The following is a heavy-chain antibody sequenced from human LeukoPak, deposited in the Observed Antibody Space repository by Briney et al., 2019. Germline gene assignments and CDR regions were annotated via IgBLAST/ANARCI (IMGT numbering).Heavy chain of an antibody. D-gene: IGHD3-16*01. CDR2: IIPIFGTE. J-gene: IGHJ5*02. Sequence: SSEPVPCMASGGTFRSYAISWVRQAPGQGLEWMGGIIPIFGTEHLAQKFQGRVTITVDESTSPAYTELGSLRSEDTAVYYCARGGDGLAGLGGPNWFDPWGQGTLVTVSS. CDR1: GGTFRSYA. V-gene: IGHV1-69*13. CDR3: ARGGDGLAGLGGPNWFDP.